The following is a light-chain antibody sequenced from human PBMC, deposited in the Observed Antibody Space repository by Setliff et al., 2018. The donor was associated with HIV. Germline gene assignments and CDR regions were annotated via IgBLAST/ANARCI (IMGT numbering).Light chain of an antibody. V-gene: IGLV2-18*02. CDR3: SSGTSSSTPYV. CDR2: EVS. CDR1: CSDVGSSNR. J-gene: IGLJ1*01. Sequence: QSALTQPPSVSGSPGQSVTISCTGTCSDVGSSNRVSWYQQPPGTAPRLMIYEVSSRPSGVPDRFSGSKSGNTASLTISGLQAEDEADYYCSSGTSSSTPYVFGTGTKVTVL.